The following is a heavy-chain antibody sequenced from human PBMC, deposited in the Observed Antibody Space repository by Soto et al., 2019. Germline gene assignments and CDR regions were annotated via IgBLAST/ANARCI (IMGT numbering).Heavy chain of an antibody. V-gene: IGHV1-3*01. CDR3: ASWTDYSSSSPYMDV. CDR1: GYTFTSYA. D-gene: IGHD6-6*01. J-gene: IGHJ6*03. CDR2: INAGNGNT. Sequence: ASVKVSCKASGYTFTSYAMHWVRQAPGQRLEWMGWINAGNGNTKYSQKFQGRVTITRDTSASTAYMELSSLRSEDTAVYFCASWTDYSSSSPYMDVWGKGTTVTVSS.